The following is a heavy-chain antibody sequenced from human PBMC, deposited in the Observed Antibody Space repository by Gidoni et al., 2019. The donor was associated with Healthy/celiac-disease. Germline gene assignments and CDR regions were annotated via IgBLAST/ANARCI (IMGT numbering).Heavy chain of an antibody. CDR3: ASDGLCSGASCCRVTPPGDYYYYGMDV. V-gene: IGHV4-61*02. D-gene: IGHD2-15*01. Sequence: QVQLQESGQGLVQPSQTLASTCTAAGGSISSGSYYLSWTRQPARKGLEGIGRIYTSRSTNYNPSLKRRVTISVDASKIQFSLTLSSETAADTAVYYCASDGLCSGASCCRVTPPGDYYYYGMDVWGQGTPVTVSS. CDR1: GGSISSGSYY. CDR2: IYTSRST. J-gene: IGHJ6*02.